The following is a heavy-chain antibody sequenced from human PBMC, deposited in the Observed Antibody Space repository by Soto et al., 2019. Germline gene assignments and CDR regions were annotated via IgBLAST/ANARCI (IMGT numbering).Heavy chain of an antibody. D-gene: IGHD4-17*01. CDR2: ISASGTST. J-gene: IGHJ4*02. Sequence: PGGSLRLSCVGSGFTFSTYAMSWVRQAPGKGLEWVSGISASGTSTYYADSVKGRVTVSRDNSKNTLYLQMNSLRAEDTAVYYCAKDHRTLLRLGIFDYWGQGTLVTVSS. V-gene: IGHV3-23*01. CDR3: AKDHRTLLRLGIFDY. CDR1: GFTFSTYA.